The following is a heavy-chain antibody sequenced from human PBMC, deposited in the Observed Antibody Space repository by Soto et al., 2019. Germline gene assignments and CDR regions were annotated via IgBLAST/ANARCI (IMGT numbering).Heavy chain of an antibody. CDR3: AGDRGSYGMGV. CDR2: VSPSGTT. V-gene: IGHV4-31*03. CDR1: GDSISVGYY. Sequence: QVQLQESGPGLVKPSQTLSLTCTVSGDSISVGYYWSWIRQHPGKGLEWIGYVSPSGTTYYNPSLKSRVTSSTDTYKNQFSLEVSSVTAARTALDYRAGDRGSYGMGVWGQGTAVTVSS. J-gene: IGHJ6*02.